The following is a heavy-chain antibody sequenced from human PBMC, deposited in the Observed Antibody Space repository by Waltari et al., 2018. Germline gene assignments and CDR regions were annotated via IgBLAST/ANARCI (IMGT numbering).Heavy chain of an antibody. CDR3: ACSGGELLGAFDI. CDR2: IIPIFGTA. Sequence: QVQLVQSGAEVKKPGSSVKVSCKASGGTFSSYAISWVRQAPGQGLEWMGGIIPIFGTANYAQKFQGRVTITTDESTSTAYMELSSVTAADTAVYYCACSGGELLGAFDIWGQGTMVTVSS. J-gene: IGHJ3*02. CDR1: GGTFSSYA. D-gene: IGHD1-26*01. V-gene: IGHV1-69*05.